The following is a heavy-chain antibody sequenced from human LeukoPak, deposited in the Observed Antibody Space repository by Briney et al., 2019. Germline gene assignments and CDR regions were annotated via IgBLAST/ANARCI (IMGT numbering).Heavy chain of an antibody. CDR3: ASSPPHYYDSSGYLDY. CDR2: FDPEDGET. J-gene: IGHJ4*02. Sequence: ASVKVSCKVSGYTLTELSMHWVRQAPGKGLEWMGGFDPEDGETIYAQKFQGRVTMTEDTSTDTAYMELSSLRSEDTAVYYCASSPPHYYDSSGYLDYWGQGTLVTVSS. D-gene: IGHD3-22*01. CDR1: GYTLTELS. V-gene: IGHV1-24*01.